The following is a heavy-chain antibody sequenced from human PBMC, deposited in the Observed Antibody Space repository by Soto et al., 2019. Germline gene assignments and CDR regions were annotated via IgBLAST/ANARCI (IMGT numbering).Heavy chain of an antibody. V-gene: IGHV4-59*02. CDR1: GGSVSSYY. CDR3: ARLVTVWFDP. D-gene: IGHD2-15*01. J-gene: IGHJ5*02. CDR2: IYYSGST. Sequence: SETRSPAWTVSGGSVSSYYWSWIRQPPGKGLEWIGYIYYSGSTNYNPSLKSRVTISVDTSKNQFSLKLSSVTAADTAVYYCARLVTVWFDPWGQGTLVTVSS.